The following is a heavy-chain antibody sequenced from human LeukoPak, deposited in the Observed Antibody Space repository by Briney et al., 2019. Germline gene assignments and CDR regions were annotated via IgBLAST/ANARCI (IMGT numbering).Heavy chain of an antibody. CDR1: LDSTTSNF. Sequence: KPSETLSLTCTVSLDSTTSNFWSGVRQPPGKGLEWIGEIHRSGSPNYNPPLQSRVTISMDRSRNQIALELSSVTAADTAVYYCAREILGGFNPGAYWGQGTLVTVSS. J-gene: IGHJ4*02. CDR2: IHRSGSP. V-gene: IGHV4-4*02. CDR3: AREILGGFNPGAY. D-gene: IGHD1-14*01.